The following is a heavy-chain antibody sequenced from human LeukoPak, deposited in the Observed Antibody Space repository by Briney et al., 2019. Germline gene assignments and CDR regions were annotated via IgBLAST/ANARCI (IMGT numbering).Heavy chain of an antibody. CDR2: VYFSGYA. CDR3: ARRGFFGSGNYYRPSSYFDL. J-gene: IGHJ2*01. Sequence: SETLSLTCTVSGDSVSSYYWSWIRQTPRRGLEVIGYVYFSGYADYSPSLKSRVSMSVDTTKQQISLTLNSVTAADPAVYYCARRGFFGSGNYYRPSSYFDLWGRGALVIVSS. D-gene: IGHD3-10*01. V-gene: IGHV4-59*08. CDR1: GDSVSSYY.